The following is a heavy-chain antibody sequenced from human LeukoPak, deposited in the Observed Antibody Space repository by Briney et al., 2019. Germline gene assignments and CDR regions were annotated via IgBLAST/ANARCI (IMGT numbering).Heavy chain of an antibody. J-gene: IGHJ4*02. CDR2: IKQDGDEK. CDR3: ARDGRPLDY. V-gene: IGHV3-7*03. CDR1: GITFSRYW. Sequence: GGSLRLSCVDSGITFSRYWMSWVRQAPGKGLEWVANIKQDGDEKYYVDSVKGRFTISRDNAKNSLYLQMNSLRVEDTAVYYCARDGRPLDYWGQGTLVTVSS.